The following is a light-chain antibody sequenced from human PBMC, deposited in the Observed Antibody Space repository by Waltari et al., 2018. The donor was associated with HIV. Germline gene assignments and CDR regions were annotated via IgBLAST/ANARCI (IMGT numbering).Light chain of an antibody. J-gene: IGKJ1*01. Sequence: IQMTQSPETLSASAGDRVTITCRASQSVIVWLAWFQQKPGKAPKLLISKVSTLERGVPSRFSGSGSGTQFTLTISSLQPDDFATYYCQQFHSYWTFGQGARVEIK. CDR3: QQFHSYWT. CDR2: KVS. CDR1: QSVIVW. V-gene: IGKV1-5*03.